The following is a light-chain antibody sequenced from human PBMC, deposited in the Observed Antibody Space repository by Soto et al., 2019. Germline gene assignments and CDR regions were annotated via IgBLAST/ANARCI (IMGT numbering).Light chain of an antibody. CDR2: NAS. J-gene: IGKJ4*01. CDR1: QSVRTY. Sequence: EIVFTQSPATLSLFPGERATLSCRASQSVRTYLAWFQQKPGQAPRLLISNASNRATGIPARFSGSGSGIDFTLTISGLEAEDSAVYYCHQRSSWPRTFGGGTKV. CDR3: HQRSSWPRT. V-gene: IGKV3-11*01.